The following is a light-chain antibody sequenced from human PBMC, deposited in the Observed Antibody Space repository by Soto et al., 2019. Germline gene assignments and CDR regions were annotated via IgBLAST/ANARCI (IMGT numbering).Light chain of an antibody. CDR2: EVV. V-gene: IGLV2-8*01. CDR1: KNDIGVYDF. CDR3: KSYAGRNTYV. J-gene: IGLJ1*01. Sequence: QSALTQPPSASGSPGQSVTISCTGTKNDIGVYDFVSWYQHHPGKAPRLIIYEVVQRPSGVPDRFSGSKSGNTASLTVSGLQGAGGACYFCKSYAGRNTYVFGSGTKLTVL.